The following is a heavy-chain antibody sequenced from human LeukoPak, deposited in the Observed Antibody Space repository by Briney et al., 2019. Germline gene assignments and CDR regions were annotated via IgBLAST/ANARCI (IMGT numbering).Heavy chain of an antibody. CDR2: IYRSGST. Sequence: SETLSLTCTVSGYSISSGYYWVWIRQPPGKGLEWIGSIYRSGSTNYNPSLKSRVTISVDTSQNQFSLKVNSVTAADAAVYYCARGDCSSTICYSPMDVWGKGTTVTVSS. J-gene: IGHJ6*03. D-gene: IGHD2-2*01. CDR3: ARGDCSSTICYSPMDV. CDR1: GYSISSGYY. V-gene: IGHV4-38-2*02.